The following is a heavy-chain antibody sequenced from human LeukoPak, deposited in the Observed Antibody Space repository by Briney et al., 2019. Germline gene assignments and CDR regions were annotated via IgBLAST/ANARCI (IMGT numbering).Heavy chain of an antibody. V-gene: IGHV3-48*03. CDR2: ISSSGTTK. CDR1: GFTSSNHE. CDR3: ATYGSPSY. D-gene: IGHD3-10*01. Sequence: GGSLRLSCAASGFTSSNHEMNWVRQAPGKGLEWVSYISSSGTTKYYADSVKGRFTISRDNAKNSLYLQMNSLRVEDTAVYYCATYGSPSYWGQGTLVTVSS. J-gene: IGHJ4*02.